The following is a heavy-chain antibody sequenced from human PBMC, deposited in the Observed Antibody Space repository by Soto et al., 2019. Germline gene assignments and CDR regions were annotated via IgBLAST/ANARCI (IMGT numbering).Heavy chain of an antibody. CDR1: GYTFTDYW. V-gene: IGHV5-51*01. J-gene: IGHJ6*04. CDR3: ERHISNLRYYYYAMDV. Sequence: LGESLKISCKGSGYTFTDYWIGWVRQLPGKGLEWMGIIYPGDSDTRYSPSFQGHVTITVDKSTSTAYLQWNTLKASDTAMYYCERHISNLRYYYYAMDVWGKGTTVTV. D-gene: IGHD4-4*01. CDR2: IYPGDSDT.